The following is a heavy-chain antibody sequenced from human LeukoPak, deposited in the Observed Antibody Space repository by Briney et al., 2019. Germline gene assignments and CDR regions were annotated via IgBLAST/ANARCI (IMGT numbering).Heavy chain of an antibody. Sequence: GGSLRLPCAASGFTFNIYWMHWVRQAPGKRLVWVSLISSDGSITSYADSVKGRFTISRDNAKNTVYLQMNSLRVEDTAVYYCARRVGSSESSYYFDYWGQGTLVTVSS. J-gene: IGHJ4*02. D-gene: IGHD3-22*01. CDR1: GFTFNIYW. V-gene: IGHV3-74*01. CDR2: ISSDGSIT. CDR3: ARRVGSSESSYYFDY.